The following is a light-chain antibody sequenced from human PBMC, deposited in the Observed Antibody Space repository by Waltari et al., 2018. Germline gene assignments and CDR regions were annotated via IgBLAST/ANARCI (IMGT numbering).Light chain of an antibody. V-gene: IGLV1-44*01. Sequence: SVLTQSPSASGAPGQRVTISCSGSSSNIGSNPVNWYQQVPGTAPKLLIYTNNQRPSGFPDRFSVSKSGTSASLAITGLQSEDEAVYFCAAWDGNLNADVVFGEGTKLTVL. CDR1: SSNIGSNP. CDR2: TNN. CDR3: AAWDGNLNADVV. J-gene: IGLJ2*01.